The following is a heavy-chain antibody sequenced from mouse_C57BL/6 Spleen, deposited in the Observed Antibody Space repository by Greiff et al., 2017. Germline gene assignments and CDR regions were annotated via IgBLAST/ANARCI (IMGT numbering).Heavy chain of an antibody. CDR3: ASMNFPMDY. V-gene: IGHV1-61*01. CDR1: GYTFTSYW. J-gene: IGHJ4*01. D-gene: IGHD2-3*01. CDR2: IYPSDSET. Sequence: VQLQQPGAELVRPGSSVKLSCKASGYTFTSYWMAWVKQRPGQGLEWIGNIYPSDSETHYNQKFKDKATLTVDKSSSTAYMQLSSLTSEDSAVYYSASMNFPMDYWGQGTSVTVAS.